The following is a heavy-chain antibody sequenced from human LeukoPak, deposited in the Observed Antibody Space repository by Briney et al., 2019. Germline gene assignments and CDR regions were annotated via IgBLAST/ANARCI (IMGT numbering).Heavy chain of an antibody. J-gene: IGHJ6*03. D-gene: IGHD3-9*01. CDR2: IYHSGIT. CDR3: ARRGYGIFHYYYYYYMDV. CDR1: DYSISSGYGYY. V-gene: IGHV4-38-2*02. Sequence: PSETLSLTCTVSDYSISSGYGYYWGWIRQPPGKGLEWIGNIYHSGITYYNHFNSSLKSRVTISIDTSKNQFSLRLTSVTAADTAVYYCARRGYGIFHYYYYYYMDVWGKGTTVTISS.